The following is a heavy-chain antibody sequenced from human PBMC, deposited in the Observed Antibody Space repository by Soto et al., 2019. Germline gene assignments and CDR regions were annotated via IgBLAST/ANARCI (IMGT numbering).Heavy chain of an antibody. CDR2: IVSNSAYT. CDR1: GFTLSEDY. V-gene: IGHV3-11*06. J-gene: IGHJ4*02. D-gene: IGHD6-19*01. CDR3: ARLRASGWYMGGYLDS. Sequence: GSLSLCFPCSGFTLSEDYLSWLRQAPGKGLEWFPYIVSNSAYTKYTHSVKGRFTISRENSKNSLFLEMHSLRPEDTAVYYCARLRASGWYMGGYLDSWGQGTLVTVSS.